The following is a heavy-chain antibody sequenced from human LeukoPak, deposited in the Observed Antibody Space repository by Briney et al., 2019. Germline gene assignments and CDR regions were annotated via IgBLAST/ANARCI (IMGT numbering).Heavy chain of an antibody. CDR3: AREANIDTHKGYGTFDM. CDR2: MNPNSGNT. V-gene: IGHV1-8*01. CDR1: GYTFTSYD. J-gene: IGHJ3*02. Sequence: GASVKVSCKASGYTFTSYDINWVRQATGQGLEWMGWMNPNSGNTGYAQKFQGRVTMTRNTSISTAYMELSSLRSEDTAVYYCAREANIDTHKGYGTFDMWGQGTMVTVSS. D-gene: IGHD4-17*01.